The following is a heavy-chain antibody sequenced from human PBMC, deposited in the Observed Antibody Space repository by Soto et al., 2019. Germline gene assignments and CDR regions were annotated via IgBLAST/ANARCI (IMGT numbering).Heavy chain of an antibody. CDR3: TRDSRAYCSGGSCYYFDH. Sequence: GGSLRLSCTASGFTFGDYTMSWFRQAPGKGLEWVGFIRSKTYGGTTEYAASVKGRFAISRDDSTSIAYLQMNSLKTEDTAVYYCTRDSRAYCSGGSCYYFDHWGQGTLVTVSS. V-gene: IGHV3-49*03. CDR2: IRSKTYGGTT. J-gene: IGHJ4*02. D-gene: IGHD2-15*01. CDR1: GFTFGDYT.